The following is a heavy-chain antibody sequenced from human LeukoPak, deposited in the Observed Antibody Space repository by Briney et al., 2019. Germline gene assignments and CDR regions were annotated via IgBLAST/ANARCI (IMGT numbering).Heavy chain of an antibody. CDR1: GGSISSYY. CDR3: ARMSGSGYHKINDYYGMDV. J-gene: IGHJ6*02. CDR2: IYYSGST. V-gene: IGHV4-59*08. Sequence: SETLSLTCTVSGGSISSYYWSWIRQPPGKGLEWIGYIYYSGSTYYNPSLKSRVTISVDTSKNQFSLKLSSVTAADTAVHYCARMSGSGYHKINDYYGMDVWGQGTTVTVSS. D-gene: IGHD3-3*01.